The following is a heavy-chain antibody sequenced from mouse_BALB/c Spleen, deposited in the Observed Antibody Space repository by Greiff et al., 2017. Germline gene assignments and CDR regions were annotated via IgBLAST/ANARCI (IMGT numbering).Heavy chain of an antibody. J-gene: IGHJ2*01. CDR1: GYSFTSYW. CDR2: IDPSDSET. V-gene: IGHV1S126*01. D-gene: IGHD2-1*01. CDR3: ARFSYGKGDY. Sequence: QVQLKESGPQLVRPGASVKISCKASGYSFTSYWMHWVKQRPGQGLEWIGMIDPSDSETRLNQKFKDKATLTVDKSSSTAYMQLSSPTSEDSAVYYCARFSYGKGDYWGQGTTLTVSS.